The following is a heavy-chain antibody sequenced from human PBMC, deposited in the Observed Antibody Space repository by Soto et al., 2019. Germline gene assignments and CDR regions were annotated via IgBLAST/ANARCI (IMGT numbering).Heavy chain of an antibody. D-gene: IGHD5-18*01. V-gene: IGHV3-9*01. CDR2: ISWNSGTI. Sequence: EVQLVESGGGLVQPGRSLRLSCAASGFTFDDYAMHWVRQAPGKGLEWVSGISWNSGTIGYADSVKGRFTISRDNAKNSLYLQMNSLRAEDTAFYYCATSSAYPYYFDNWGQETLVTVSS. CDR1: GFTFDDYA. J-gene: IGHJ4*02. CDR3: ATSSAYPYYFDN.